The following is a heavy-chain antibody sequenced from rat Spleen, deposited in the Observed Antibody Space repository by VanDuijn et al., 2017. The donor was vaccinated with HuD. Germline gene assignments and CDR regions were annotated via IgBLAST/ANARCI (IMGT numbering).Heavy chain of an antibody. J-gene: IGHJ2*01. Sequence: EVQLVESGGGLVQPGRSLKLSCAASGFTYSNYVMAWVRQAPTKGLEWVASISTGGGNTYYRDSVKGRFTISRDNAKNTLYLQMDSLRFEDTATYYCARVHTMGINGYYFDYWGQGVMVTVSS. CDR3: ARVHTMGINGYYFDY. D-gene: IGHD1-9*01. V-gene: IGHV5S13*01. CDR2: ISTGGGNT. CDR1: GFTYSNYV.